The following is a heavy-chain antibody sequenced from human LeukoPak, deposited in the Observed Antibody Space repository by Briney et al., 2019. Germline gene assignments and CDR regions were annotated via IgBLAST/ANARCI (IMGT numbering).Heavy chain of an antibody. CDR3: AAGNDY. J-gene: IGHJ4*02. Sequence: ASVEVSCKASGYTFTSYDINWVRQATGQGLEWMGWMSPNSGNTNYVQKFQGRVTMTRNTSISTAYMELNSLTYEDTAVYYCAAGNDYWGQGTLVTVSS. CDR1: GYTFTSYD. V-gene: IGHV1-8*01. D-gene: IGHD6-13*01. CDR2: MSPNSGNT.